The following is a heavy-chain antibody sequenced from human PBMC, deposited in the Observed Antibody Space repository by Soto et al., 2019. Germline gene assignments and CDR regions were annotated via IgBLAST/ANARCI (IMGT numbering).Heavy chain of an antibody. V-gene: IGHV4-59*08. D-gene: IGHD6-13*01. Sequence: QVQLQESGPGLVKPSETLSLTCTVSGGSISSYYWSWIRQPPGKGLEWIGYIYYSGSTNYNPSLKSRVTISVDTSKNQFSLKLSSVTAADTAVYYCAGIAAAGPKYWYFDLWGRGTLVTVSS. J-gene: IGHJ2*01. CDR1: GGSISSYY. CDR3: AGIAAAGPKYWYFDL. CDR2: IYYSGST.